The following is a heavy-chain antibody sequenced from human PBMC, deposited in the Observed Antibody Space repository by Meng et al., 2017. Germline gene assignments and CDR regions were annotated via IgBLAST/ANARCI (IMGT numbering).Heavy chain of an antibody. V-gene: IGHV3-48*03. CDR2: ISSSGSTI. D-gene: IGHD5-12*01. CDR1: GFTFSSYE. Sequence: GESLKISCAASGFTFSSYEMNWVRQAPGKGLEWVSYISSSGSTIYYADSVKGRFTISRDNAKNSLYLQMNSLRAEDTAVYYCARGYSGYDYSWLWDYWCQGTLVTVSS. CDR3: ARGYSGYDYSWLWDY. J-gene: IGHJ4*02.